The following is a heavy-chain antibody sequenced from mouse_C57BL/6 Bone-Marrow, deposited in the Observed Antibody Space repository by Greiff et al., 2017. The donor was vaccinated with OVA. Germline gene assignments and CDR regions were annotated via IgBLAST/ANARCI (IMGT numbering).Heavy chain of an antibody. J-gene: IGHJ1*03. V-gene: IGHV1-39*01. CDR1: GYSFTDYN. CDR2: INPNYGTT. Sequence: EVKLQESGPELVKPGASVKISCKASGYSFTDYNMNWVKQSNGKSLEWIGVINPNYGTTSYNQKFKGKATLTVDQSSSTAYMQLNSLTSEDSAVYYCAFYYGRSYRYFDVWGTGTTVTVSS. CDR3: AFYYGRSYRYFDV. D-gene: IGHD1-1*01.